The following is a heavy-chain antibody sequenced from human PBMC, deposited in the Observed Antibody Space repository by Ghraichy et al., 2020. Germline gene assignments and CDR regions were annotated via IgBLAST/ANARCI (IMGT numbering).Heavy chain of an antibody. D-gene: IGHD1-26*01. CDR3: AKGKGSGSYVNWSFNI. V-gene: IGHV3-23*01. CDR2: ISGSGGSI. Sequence: LSLTCAVSGLTISNFAMAWVRQAPGKGLEWVSTISGSGGSIWYADSGKGRFIISRDNSRSTFYLQMNSLRAEDTAVYYCAKGKGSGSYVNWSFNIWGRGTPVTVSP. J-gene: IGHJ2*01. CDR1: GLTISNFA.